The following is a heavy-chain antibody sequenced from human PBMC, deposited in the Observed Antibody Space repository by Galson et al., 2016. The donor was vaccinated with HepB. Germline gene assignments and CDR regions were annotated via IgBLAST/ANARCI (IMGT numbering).Heavy chain of an antibody. CDR1: GFTFRDYY. Sequence: SLRLSCAASGFTFRDYYMSWIRQAPGKGLEWVSNISSSGSYTNYADSVKGRFTISRDNAKNSLDLQKNSLRVEDTAVYYCAREFSSISCYDFWGQGTLVIVSS. J-gene: IGHJ4*02. CDR2: ISSSGSYT. CDR3: AREFSSISCYDF. D-gene: IGHD2-2*01. V-gene: IGHV3-11*06.